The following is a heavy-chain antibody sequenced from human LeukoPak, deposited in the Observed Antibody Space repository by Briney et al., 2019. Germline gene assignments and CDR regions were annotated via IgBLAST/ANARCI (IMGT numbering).Heavy chain of an antibody. V-gene: IGHV1-2*02. D-gene: IGHD2-2*01. J-gene: IGHJ5*02. CDR2: INPNSGGT. Sequence: EASVKVSCKASGYTFTGYYMHWVRQAPGQGLEWMGWINPNSGGTNYAQKFQGRVTMTRDTSISTAYMELSRLRSDDTAVYYCGRGLDRYQPLQAWGQGTLVTVSS. CDR1: GYTFTGYY. CDR3: GRGLDRYQPLQA.